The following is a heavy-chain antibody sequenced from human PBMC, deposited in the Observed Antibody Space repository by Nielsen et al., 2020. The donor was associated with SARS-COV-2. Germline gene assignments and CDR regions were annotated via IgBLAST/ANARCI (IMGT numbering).Heavy chain of an antibody. D-gene: IGHD1-26*01. CDR1: GGSISSYY. V-gene: IGHV4-59*01. Sequence: SETLSLTCTVSGGSISSYYWSWIRQPPRKGLEWIGYIYYSGSTNYNPSLKSRVTISVDTSKNQFSLKLSSVTAADTAVYYCARGVDSGSQVGFDPWGQGTLVTVSS. J-gene: IGHJ5*02. CDR2: IYYSGST. CDR3: ARGVDSGSQVGFDP.